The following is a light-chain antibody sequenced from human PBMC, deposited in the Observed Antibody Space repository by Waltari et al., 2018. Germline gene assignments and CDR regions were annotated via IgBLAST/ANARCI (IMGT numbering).Light chain of an antibody. CDR1: SSDVGSYNY. CDR2: EVT. CDR3: IAYAGSNYYG. J-gene: IGLJ1*01. V-gene: IGLV2-8*01. Sequence: QSALTQPPSASGSPGQSVTISCTGTSSDVGSYNYVSWYQQHPGEAPKLMIYEVTKRPSRVPDRVSGSKSGNTASLTVSGLQAEDEADYYCIAYAGSNYYGFGTGTKVTVL.